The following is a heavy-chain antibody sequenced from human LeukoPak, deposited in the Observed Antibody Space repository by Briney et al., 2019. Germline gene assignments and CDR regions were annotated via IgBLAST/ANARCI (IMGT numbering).Heavy chain of an antibody. CDR3: ARVGYSYGSTYWYFDL. CDR2: IIPIFGTA. Sequence: SVKVSCKASGGTFSSYAISWVRQAPGQGLEWMGGIIPIFGTANYAQKFQGRVTITADKSTSTAYRELSSLRSEDTAVYYCARVGYSYGSTYWYFDLWGRGTLVTVSS. J-gene: IGHJ2*01. V-gene: IGHV1-69*06. D-gene: IGHD5-18*01. CDR1: GGTFSSYA.